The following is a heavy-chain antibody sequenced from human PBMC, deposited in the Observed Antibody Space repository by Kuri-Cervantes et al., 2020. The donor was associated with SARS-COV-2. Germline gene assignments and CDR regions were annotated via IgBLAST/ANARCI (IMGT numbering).Heavy chain of an antibody. CDR1: GGTFSSYA. J-gene: IGHJ6*02. CDR3: ARDLGYVQLERRPYYYGMDV. Sequence: SVKVSCKASGGTFSSYAISWVRQAPGQGLEWMGGIIPIFGTANYAQKFQGGVTITADESTSTAYMELSSLRSEDTAVYYCARDLGYVQLERRPYYYGMDVWGQGTTVTVSS. V-gene: IGHV1-69*13. D-gene: IGHD1-1*01. CDR2: IIPIFGTA.